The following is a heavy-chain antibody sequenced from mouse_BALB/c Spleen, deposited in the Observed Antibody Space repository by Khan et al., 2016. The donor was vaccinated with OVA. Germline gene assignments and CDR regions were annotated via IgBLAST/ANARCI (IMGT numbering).Heavy chain of an antibody. J-gene: IGHJ2*01. V-gene: IGHV3-2*02. D-gene: IGHD1-1*01. CDR2: ISYNGNT. CDR3: ARFYGGYFDY. CDR1: GYSITSDYA. Sequence: VRLQQSGPGLVKPSQSLSLTCTVTGYSITSDYAWNWIRQFPGNKLEWMGYISYNGNTKYNPSLKSRISITRDTSTNQFFLQLNSVTPEDTATYYCARFYGGYFDYWGQGTTLTFSS.